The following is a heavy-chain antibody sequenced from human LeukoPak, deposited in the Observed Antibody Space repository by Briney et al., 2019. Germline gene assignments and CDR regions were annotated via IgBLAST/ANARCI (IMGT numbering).Heavy chain of an antibody. CDR3: ARHVNDILTGSSDAFDI. J-gene: IGHJ3*02. V-gene: IGHV4-59*08. D-gene: IGHD3-9*01. Sequence: SETLSLTCTVSGGSISSYYWSWIRQPPGKGLEWIGYIYYSGSTNYNPSLKSRVTISVDTSKNQFSLKLSSVTAADTAVYYCARHVNDILTGSSDAFDIWGQGTMVTVSS. CDR1: GGSISSYY. CDR2: IYYSGST.